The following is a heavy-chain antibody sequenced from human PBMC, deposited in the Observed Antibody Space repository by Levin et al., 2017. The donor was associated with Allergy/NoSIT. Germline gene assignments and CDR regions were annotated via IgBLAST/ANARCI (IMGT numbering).Heavy chain of an antibody. CDR2: INTDNANT. J-gene: IGHJ6*02. CDR1: GYAFTSYG. CDR3: ARGDVYRSGWYGGYYYGMDV. V-gene: IGHV1-18*01. D-gene: IGHD6-19*01. Sequence: ASVKVSCKASGYAFTSYGISWVRQAPGQGLEWMGWINTDNANTNYAQKVQGRVTMTTDTSTTTAYMELRSLISDDTAAYYCARGDVYRSGWYGGYYYGMDVRGQGTTVTV.